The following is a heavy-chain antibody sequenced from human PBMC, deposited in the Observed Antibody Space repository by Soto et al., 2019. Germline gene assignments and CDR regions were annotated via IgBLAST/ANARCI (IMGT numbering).Heavy chain of an antibody. CDR1: GYSFTTYW. Sequence: PGESLKISCKGSGYSFTTYWISWLRQMPGKGLEWMGRIDPSDSQTYYSPSFRGHVTISVTKSITTVFLQWSSLRASDTAMYYCARQIYDSDTGPNFQYYFDSWGQGTPVTVSS. CDR3: ARQIYDSDTGPNFQYYFDS. D-gene: IGHD3-22*01. J-gene: IGHJ4*02. V-gene: IGHV5-10-1*01. CDR2: IDPSDSQT.